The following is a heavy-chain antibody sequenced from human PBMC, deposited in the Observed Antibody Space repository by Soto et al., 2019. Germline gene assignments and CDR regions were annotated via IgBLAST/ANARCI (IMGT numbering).Heavy chain of an antibody. V-gene: IGHV1-69*13. CDR3: ARGEDYYYYYGMDV. J-gene: IGHJ6*02. CDR2: IIPIFGTA. Sequence: SVKVSCKASGGTFSIYAISWVRQAPGQGLEWMGGIIPIFGTANYAQKFQGRVTITADESTSTAYMELSSLRSEDTAVYYCARGEDYYYYYGMDVWGQGTTVTVSS. CDR1: GGTFSIYA.